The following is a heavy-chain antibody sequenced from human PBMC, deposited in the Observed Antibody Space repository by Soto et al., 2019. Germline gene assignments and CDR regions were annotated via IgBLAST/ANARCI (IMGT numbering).Heavy chain of an antibody. CDR1: GGSVSSGSYY. V-gene: IGHV4-61*01. J-gene: IGHJ5*02. Sequence: LSETLSLTCTVSGGSVSSGSYYWSWIRQPPGKGLEWIGYIYCSGSTNYNPSLKSRVTISVDTSKNQFSLKLSSVTAADTAVYYCAREARSGNWFDPWGQGTLVTV. CDR3: AREARSGNWFDP. D-gene: IGHD1-26*01. CDR2: IYCSGST.